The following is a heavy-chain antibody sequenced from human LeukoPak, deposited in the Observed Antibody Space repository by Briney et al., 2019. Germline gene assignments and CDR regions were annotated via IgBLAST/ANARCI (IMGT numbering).Heavy chain of an antibody. D-gene: IGHD1-26*01. CDR2: ISYDGSSK. Sequence: PGGSLRLSCAASGFTFSSYAMLWVRQAPGKGLEWVAVISYDGSSKYSTDSVKGRFTISRDNSKNTLFLQMNSLQTGDTAVYYCARDPKPYTGSAEYFRHWGQGTLVTVSS. CDR1: GFTFSSYA. V-gene: IGHV3-30*04. CDR3: ARDPKPYTGSAEYFRH. J-gene: IGHJ1*01.